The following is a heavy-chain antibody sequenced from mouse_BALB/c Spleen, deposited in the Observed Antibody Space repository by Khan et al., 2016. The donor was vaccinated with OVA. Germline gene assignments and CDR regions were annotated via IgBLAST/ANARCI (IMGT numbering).Heavy chain of an antibody. J-gene: IGHJ2*01. V-gene: IGHV9-2-1*01. CDR2: INTETGEP. D-gene: IGHD2-10*02. Sequence: QIQLVQSGPELMKPGETVKISCKASGYTFTDYSMHWVKQAPGKGLKWMGWINTETGEPTYADDFKGRFAFSLETSASTAYLQINNLKNEDTATYFWASGLKYGNFDYWGQSTTLTVSS. CDR1: GYTFTDYS. CDR3: ASGLKYGNFDY.